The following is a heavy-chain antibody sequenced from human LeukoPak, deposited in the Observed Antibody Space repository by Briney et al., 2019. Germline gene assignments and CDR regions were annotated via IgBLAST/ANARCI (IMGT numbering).Heavy chain of an antibody. D-gene: IGHD3-22*01. V-gene: IGHV3-30*02. CDR2: IRYDGSNK. Sequence: QPGGSLRLSCAASGFTFSSYGMHWVRQAPGKGLEWVAFIRYDGSNKYYADSVKGRFTISRDNSKNTLYLQMNSLRPEDTALYYCAKGRYLDSSGYPIDYWGQGTLVTVSS. J-gene: IGHJ4*02. CDR3: AKGRYLDSSGYPIDY. CDR1: GFTFSSYG.